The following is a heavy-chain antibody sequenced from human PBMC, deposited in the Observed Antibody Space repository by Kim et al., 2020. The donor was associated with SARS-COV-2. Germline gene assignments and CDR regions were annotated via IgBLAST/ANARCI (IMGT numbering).Heavy chain of an antibody. CDR3: ARRRESYSSGFDY. V-gene: IGHV4-39*01. D-gene: IGHD1-26*01. J-gene: IGHJ4*02. Sequence: SETLSLTCTVSGGSISSSSYYWGWIRQPPGKGLEWIGSIYYSGSTYYNPSLKSRVTISVDTSKNQFSLKLSSVTAADTAVYYCARRRESYSSGFDYWGQGTLVTVSS. CDR1: GGSISSSSYY. CDR2: IYYSGST.